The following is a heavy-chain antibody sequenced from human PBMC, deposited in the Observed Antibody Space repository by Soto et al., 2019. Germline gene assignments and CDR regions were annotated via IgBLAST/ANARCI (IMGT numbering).Heavy chain of an antibody. Sequence: EVQLVESGGGLVQPGESLRLSCTPSGFTFSSYWIHWVRQPPGKGLEWVSGINADGSVTNYADSVKGRFTVSRDNAKNALDLQMNSLSAEDAAVYFCATAASYRFDYWGQGTLVTVSS. CDR1: GFTFSSYW. V-gene: IGHV3-74*01. CDR3: ATAASYRFDY. CDR2: INADGSVT. D-gene: IGHD3-16*02. J-gene: IGHJ4*02.